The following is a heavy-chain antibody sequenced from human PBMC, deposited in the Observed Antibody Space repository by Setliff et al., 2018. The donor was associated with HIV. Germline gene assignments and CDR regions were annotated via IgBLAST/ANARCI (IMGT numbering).Heavy chain of an antibody. CDR3: ARRGDSYGLDPIYYYYYYMDV. D-gene: IGHD5-18*01. V-gene: IGHV1-18*01. CDR1: GYTFTSYG. Sequence: ASVKVSCKASGYTFTSYGISWVRQAPGQGLEWMGWISGYNGNTNFAQKLQGRVTMTTDTSTSTVYMELRSLRSDDTAVYYCARRGDSYGLDPIYYYYYYMDVWGKGTTVTVSS. CDR2: ISGYNGNT. J-gene: IGHJ6*03.